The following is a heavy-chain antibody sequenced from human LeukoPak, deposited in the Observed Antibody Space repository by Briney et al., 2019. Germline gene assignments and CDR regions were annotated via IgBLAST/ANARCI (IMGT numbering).Heavy chain of an antibody. V-gene: IGHV3-66*02. Sequence: PGGSLRLSCAASGFTVSSNYMSWVRQAPGKGLECVSVIYSSGNTYYADSVKDRFTITRDNSKNTMYPQMNSLRTEDTAVYYCARRRSSSWGIDYWGQGTLVTVSS. D-gene: IGHD6-13*01. CDR2: IYSSGNT. J-gene: IGHJ4*02. CDR3: ARRRSSSWGIDY. CDR1: GFTVSSNY.